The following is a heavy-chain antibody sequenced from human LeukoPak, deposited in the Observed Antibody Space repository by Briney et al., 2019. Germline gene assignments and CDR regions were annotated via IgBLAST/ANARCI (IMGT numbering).Heavy chain of an antibody. Sequence: PSETLSLTCTVSGGSISSYYWSWIRQPAGKGLEWIGRIYTSGSTNYNPSLKSRVTMSVDTSKNQFSLKLSSVTAADTAVYYCAREDYDILTGYLPFDYWGQGTLVTVSS. D-gene: IGHD3-9*01. CDR2: IYTSGST. CDR3: AREDYDILTGYLPFDY. J-gene: IGHJ4*02. V-gene: IGHV4-4*07. CDR1: GGSISSYY.